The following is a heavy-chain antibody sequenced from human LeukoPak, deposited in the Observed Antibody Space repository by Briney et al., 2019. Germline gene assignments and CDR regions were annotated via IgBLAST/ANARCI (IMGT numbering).Heavy chain of an antibody. V-gene: IGHV3-7*01. CDR1: GFTFSNYW. Sequence: GGSLGLSCEGSGFTFSNYWMSWVRQAPGKGLEWVANIQQHGSETYYGDSVKGRFTISRDNAKNSLYLQMNSLRAEDTAVYYCARGTSDSRVTPTRYWGQGTLVTVSS. CDR3: ARGTSDSRVTPTRY. CDR2: IQQHGSET. D-gene: IGHD3-22*01. J-gene: IGHJ4*02.